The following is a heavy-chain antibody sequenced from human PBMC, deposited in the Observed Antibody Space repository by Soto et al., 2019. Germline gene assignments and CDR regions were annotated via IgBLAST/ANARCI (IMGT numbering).Heavy chain of an antibody. CDR1: GGTFSSYA. CDR2: IIPILGTA. V-gene: IGHV1-69*13. CDR3: ASTNTSIAARPDEAYYYYGMDV. D-gene: IGHD6-6*01. Sequence: SVKVSCKASGGTFSSYAISWVRQAPGQGLEWMGGIIPILGTANYAQKFQGRVTITADESTSTAYMELSSLRSEDTAVYYCASTNTSIAARPDEAYYYYGMDVWGQGTKVTVSS. J-gene: IGHJ6*02.